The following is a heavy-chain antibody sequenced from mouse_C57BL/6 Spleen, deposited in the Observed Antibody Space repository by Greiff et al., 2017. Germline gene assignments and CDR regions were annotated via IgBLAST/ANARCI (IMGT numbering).Heavy chain of an antibody. V-gene: IGHV1-82*01. CDR2: IYPGDGDT. J-gene: IGHJ1*03. Sequence: QVQLQQSGPELVKPGASVKISCKASGYAFSSSWMNWVKQRPGKGLEWIGRIYPGDGDTNYNGKFKGKATLTADNSSSTAYMQLSSLTSEDSAVXFCARPDYGSSFDWYFDVWGTGTTVTVSS. CDR1: GYAFSSSW. D-gene: IGHD1-1*01. CDR3: ARPDYGSSFDWYFDV.